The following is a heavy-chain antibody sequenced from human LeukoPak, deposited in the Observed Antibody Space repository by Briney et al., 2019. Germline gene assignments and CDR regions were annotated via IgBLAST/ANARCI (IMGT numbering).Heavy chain of an antibody. CDR3: ASNTGTVFDY. CDR2: IHYTGGT. Sequence: SETLSLTCTVSGGSIRSHYWSWIRQPPGKGLEWIGYIHYTGGTNSNPSLRSRVTISLEMSKRQFSLNLTSVTAADTAVYYCASNTGTVFDYWGQGALVTVSS. D-gene: IGHD7-27*01. CDR1: GGSIRSHY. V-gene: IGHV4-59*11. J-gene: IGHJ4*02.